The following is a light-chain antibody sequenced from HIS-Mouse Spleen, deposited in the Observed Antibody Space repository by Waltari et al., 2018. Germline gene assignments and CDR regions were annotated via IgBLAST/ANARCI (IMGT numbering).Light chain of an antibody. V-gene: IGLV3-25*03. Sequence: SYELTQPPSVSVSPGQTARITCSGDALPKQYAYWYQQKPGQAPVLVIYKDRERPTGIPWGFSGSSSATTVTLTISGVQAEDEADYYCQSADSSGTWVFCGGTKLTVL. CDR1: ALPKQY. J-gene: IGLJ3*02. CDR2: KDR. CDR3: QSADSSGTWV.